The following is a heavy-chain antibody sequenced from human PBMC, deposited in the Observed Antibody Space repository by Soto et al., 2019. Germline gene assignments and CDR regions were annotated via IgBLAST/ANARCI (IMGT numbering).Heavy chain of an antibody. CDR2: INAGNGNT. D-gene: IGHD6-19*01. J-gene: IGHJ5*02. CDR1: GYTFTSYA. V-gene: IGHV1-3*05. CDR3: ARGGGWYVWFDP. Sequence: QVQLVQSGAEEKKPGASVKVSCKASGYTFTSYAMHWVRQTPGQRLEWMGWINAGNGNTKYSQKFQVRVTITRDTCASTAYMELSSLRSEDTAVYYCARGGGWYVWFDPWGQGTLVTVSS.